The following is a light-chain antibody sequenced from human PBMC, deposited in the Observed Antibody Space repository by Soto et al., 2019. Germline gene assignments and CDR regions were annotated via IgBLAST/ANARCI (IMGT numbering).Light chain of an antibody. Sequence: QCVLTQPPSESGAPGQRVTISCTGSSSNIGAGYDVHWYQQLPGTAPKLLIYDDSNRPSGVPDRFSGSKSGTSASLAITGLQAEDEADYYCQSYDSSLSGYVFGTGTQLTVL. CDR3: QSYDSSLSGYV. CDR2: DDS. V-gene: IGLV1-40*01. CDR1: SSNIGAGYD. J-gene: IGLJ1*01.